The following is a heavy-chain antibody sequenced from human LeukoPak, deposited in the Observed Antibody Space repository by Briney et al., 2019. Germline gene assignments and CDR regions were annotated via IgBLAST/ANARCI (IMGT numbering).Heavy chain of an antibody. V-gene: IGHV3-23*01. CDR2: IGSGT. J-gene: IGHJ4*02. CDR1: GFTFSSYA. CDR3: AKVLAYYFDY. Sequence: GGSLRLSCAASGFTFSSYAMSWVRQAPGKGLEWVSAIGSGTYYADSVKGRFTISRDNSKNTLYLQMNSLRAEDTAVYYCAKVLAYYFDYWGQGTLATVSS.